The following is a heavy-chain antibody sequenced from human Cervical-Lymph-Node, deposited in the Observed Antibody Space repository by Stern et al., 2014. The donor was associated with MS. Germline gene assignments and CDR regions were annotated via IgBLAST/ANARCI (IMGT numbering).Heavy chain of an antibody. V-gene: IGHV2-70*04. CDR1: GFSLNTTGMR. CDR3: ARSSVAVVGTCFDY. CDR2: IEWYDEK. Sequence: QITLKESGPALVKPTETVTLTFTFSGFSLNTTGMRVSWLRQPPGKALEWLARIEWYDEKFYSTSLKTRLSISKDTSKNQVVLTMTSLDPMDTATYYCARSSVAVVGTCFDYWGQGILVTVSS. D-gene: IGHD3-22*01. J-gene: IGHJ4*02.